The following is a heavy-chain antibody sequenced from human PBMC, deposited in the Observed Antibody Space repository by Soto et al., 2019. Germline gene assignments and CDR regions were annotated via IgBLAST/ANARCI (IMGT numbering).Heavy chain of an antibody. J-gene: IGHJ6*03. CDR3: AREGARSTVTYFSYYYYYYMDV. CDR1: GFTFSSYG. Sequence: QVQLVESGGGVVQPGRSLRLSCAASGFTFSSYGMHWVRQAPGKGLEWVAVIWYDGSNKYYADSVKGRFTISRDNSKNTLYLQMNSLIAEDTAVYYCAREGARSTVTYFSYYYYYYMDVWGKGTTVTVSS. CDR2: IWYDGSNK. D-gene: IGHD4-17*01. V-gene: IGHV3-33*01.